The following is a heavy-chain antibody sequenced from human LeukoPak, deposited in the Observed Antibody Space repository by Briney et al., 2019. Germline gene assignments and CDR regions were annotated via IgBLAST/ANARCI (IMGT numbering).Heavy chain of an antibody. V-gene: IGHV4-39*07. J-gene: IGHJ5*02. CDR3: AREDYYDSSGYSNWFDP. D-gene: IGHD3-22*01. CDR2: INHSGST. CDR1: GGSISSSSYY. Sequence: SETLSLTCTVSGGSISSSSYYWGWIRQPPGKGLEWIGEINHSGSTNYNPSLKSRVTISVDASKNQFSLKLSSVTAADTAVYYCAREDYYDSSGYSNWFDPWGQGTLVTVSS.